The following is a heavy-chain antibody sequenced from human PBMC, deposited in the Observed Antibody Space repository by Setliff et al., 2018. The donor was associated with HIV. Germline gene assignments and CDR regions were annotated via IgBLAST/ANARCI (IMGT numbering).Heavy chain of an antibody. Sequence: ASVKVSCKASGYTFINFGISWVRQAPGQGLEWMGWISAYNGNTNSAQRLQGRVTLTTDTSTSTAYMDLRSLRSDDTAVYFCARENEGGAFDIWGQGTMVTVSS. CDR1: GYTFINFG. CDR2: ISAYNGNT. J-gene: IGHJ3*02. V-gene: IGHV1-18*01. CDR3: ARENEGGAFDI. D-gene: IGHD1-1*01.